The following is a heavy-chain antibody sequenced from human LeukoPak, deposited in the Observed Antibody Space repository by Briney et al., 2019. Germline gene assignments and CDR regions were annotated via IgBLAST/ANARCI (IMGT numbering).Heavy chain of an antibody. J-gene: IGHJ4*02. CDR2: ISSSGSTI. Sequence: GGSLRLSCAASGFTFSSYEMNWVRQAPGKGLEWVSFISSSGSTIYYADSVKGRFTISRDNAKNSLYLQMNSLRAEDTAVYYCAGRGYSYGYNYYWGQGTLVTVSS. V-gene: IGHV3-48*03. CDR3: AGRGYSYGYNYY. D-gene: IGHD5-18*01. CDR1: GFTFSSYE.